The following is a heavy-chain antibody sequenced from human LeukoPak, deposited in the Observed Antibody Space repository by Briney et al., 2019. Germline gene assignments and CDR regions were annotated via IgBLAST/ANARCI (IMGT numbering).Heavy chain of an antibody. CDR3: ARFRGYSYGYGEFDY. Sequence: SETLSLTCTVSGGSISSYYWSWIRQPPGKGLEWIGYIYYSGSTNYNPSLKSRVTISVDTSKNQFSLKLGSVTAADTAVYYCARFRGYSYGYGEFDYWGQGTLVTVSS. J-gene: IGHJ4*02. CDR1: GGSISSYY. D-gene: IGHD5-18*01. CDR2: IYYSGST. V-gene: IGHV4-59*08.